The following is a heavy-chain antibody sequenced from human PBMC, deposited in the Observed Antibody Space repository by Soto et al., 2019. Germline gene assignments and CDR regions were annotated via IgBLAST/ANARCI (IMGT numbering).Heavy chain of an antibody. Sequence: GGSLRLSCAASGFTFSSYAMHWVRQAPGKGLEWVAVISYDGSNKYYADSVKGRFTISRDNSKNTLYLQMNSLRAEDTAVYYSGSGGHGDHWYYYGMEVSPQSATVTVS. D-gene: IGHD4-17*01. CDR2: ISYDGSNK. V-gene: IGHV3-30-3*01. CDR1: GFTFSSYA. CDR3: GSGGHGDHWYYYGMEV. J-gene: IGHJ6*02.